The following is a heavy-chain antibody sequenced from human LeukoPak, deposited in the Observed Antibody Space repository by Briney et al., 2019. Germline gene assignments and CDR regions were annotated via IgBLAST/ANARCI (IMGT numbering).Heavy chain of an antibody. D-gene: IGHD3-22*01. CDR1: GFTFSDYY. CDR3: ASRPYYDSSGYSFY. CDR2: ISSSGSTI. V-gene: IGHV3-11*01. Sequence: GGSLRLSCAASGFTFSDYYMSWIRQAPGKGLEWVSYISSSGSTIYYADSVKGRFTISRDNAKNSLYLQMNSLGAEDTAVYYCASRPYYDSSGYSFYWGQGTLVTVSS. J-gene: IGHJ4*02.